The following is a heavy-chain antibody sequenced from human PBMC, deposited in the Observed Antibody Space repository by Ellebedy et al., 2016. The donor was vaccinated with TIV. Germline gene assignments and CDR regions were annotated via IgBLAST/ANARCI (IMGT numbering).Heavy chain of an antibody. CDR1: GGTFSSYA. CDR3: ARDRRRIVRFLEWFGDRYYGMDV. J-gene: IGHJ6*02. D-gene: IGHD3-3*01. CDR2: IIPILGIA. V-gene: IGHV1-69*04. Sequence: AASVKVSCKASGGTFSSYAISWVRQAPGQGLEWMGRIIPILGIANYAQKFQGRVTITADKSTSTAYMELRSLRSDDTAVYYCARDRRRIVRFLEWFGDRYYGMDVWGQGTTVTVSS.